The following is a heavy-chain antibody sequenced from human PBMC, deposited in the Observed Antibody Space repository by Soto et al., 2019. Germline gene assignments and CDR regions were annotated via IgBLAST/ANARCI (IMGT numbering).Heavy chain of an antibody. V-gene: IGHV3-48*03. CDR2: ISSSGSLI. CDR1: GFSFSGYG. Sequence: GGSLRLSCAASGFSFSGYGENWVRQAPGKGLEWISYISSSGSLIYYADSLKGRFTISRDNAKNSLYLQMNSLRAEDTAIYYCATTVTTVDYWGQGTLVTVSS. D-gene: IGHD4-17*01. CDR3: ATTVTTVDY. J-gene: IGHJ4*02.